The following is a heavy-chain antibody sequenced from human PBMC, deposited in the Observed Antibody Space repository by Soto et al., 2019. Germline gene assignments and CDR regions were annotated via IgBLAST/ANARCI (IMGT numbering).Heavy chain of an antibody. Sequence: EVQLVESGGGLVQPGGPLSLSCAASGFTFSRYAMYWVRQAPGKALEYVSVISSNGRSTYYANYVKGRFTISRDNSKNTMYLQMGSLRAEDIAVYYCARNYGAGSYSLDYWGQGTLVTVSS. V-gene: IGHV3-64*01. D-gene: IGHD3-10*01. CDR3: ARNYGAGSYSLDY. J-gene: IGHJ4*02. CDR2: ISSNGRST. CDR1: GFTFSRYA.